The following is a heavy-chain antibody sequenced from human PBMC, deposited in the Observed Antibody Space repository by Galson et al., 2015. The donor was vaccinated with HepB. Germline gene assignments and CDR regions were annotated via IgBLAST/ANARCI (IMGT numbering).Heavy chain of an antibody. J-gene: IGHJ6*02. Sequence: SLRLSCAASGFTFSSYWMNWVRQAPGKGLEWVAHINQDGSSKYYVDSVKGRFTISRDNAKDSVYLQLDSLRAEDTAVYYCARRISLVRGIITKRDYYYGMDVRGQGTAVTVAS. V-gene: IGHV3-7*03. CDR3: ARRISLVRGIITKRDYYYGMDV. CDR1: GFTFSSYW. D-gene: IGHD3-10*01. CDR2: INQDGSSK.